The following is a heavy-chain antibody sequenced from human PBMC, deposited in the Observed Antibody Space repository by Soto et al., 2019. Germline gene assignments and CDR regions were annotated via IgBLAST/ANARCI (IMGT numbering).Heavy chain of an antibody. D-gene: IGHD5-12*01. CDR2: ISHDGGDK. CDR3: SKASTAYTGYDLDS. Sequence: PGESLKISCAASGFSFSSYTMHWVRQTPGKGLERVAVISHDGGDKYYADSVKGRFTISRDNSKNTLYLEMISLRVEDTALYFCSKASTAYTGYDLDSWRHGTPVTAPQ. V-gene: IGHV3-30*04. J-gene: IGHJ5*01. CDR1: GFSFSSYT.